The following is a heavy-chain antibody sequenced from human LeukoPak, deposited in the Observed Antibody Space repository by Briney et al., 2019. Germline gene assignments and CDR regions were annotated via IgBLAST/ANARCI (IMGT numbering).Heavy chain of an antibody. J-gene: IGHJ4*02. D-gene: IGHD5-24*01. CDR3: ARGERDGYNYAFDY. V-gene: IGHV4-31*02. CDR2: IYYSGST. Sequence: SWVRQHPGKGLEWIGYIYYSGSTYYNPSPESRVTISVDTSKNQFSLKLSSVTAADTAVHYCARGERDGYNYAFDYWGQGTLVTVSS.